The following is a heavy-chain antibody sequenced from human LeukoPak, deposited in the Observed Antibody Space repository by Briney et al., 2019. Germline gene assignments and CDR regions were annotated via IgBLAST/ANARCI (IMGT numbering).Heavy chain of an antibody. D-gene: IGHD2-2*01. J-gene: IGHJ4*02. CDR2: IYPGDSDT. V-gene: IGHV5-51*01. CDR1: GYSFTSYW. CDR3: ARRLKYCSSISCYVGYFDY. Sequence: GESLKISCKGSGYSFTSYWIGWVRQMPGKGLEWMGIIYPGDSDTRYSPSFQGQVTISADKSISTAYLQWSSLKASDTAMYYCARRLKYCSSISCYVGYFDYWGQGTLVTVSS.